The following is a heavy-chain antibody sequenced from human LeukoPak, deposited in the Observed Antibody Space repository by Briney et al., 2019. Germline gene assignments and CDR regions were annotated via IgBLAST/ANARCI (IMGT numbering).Heavy chain of an antibody. J-gene: IGHJ4*02. CDR1: GYTFTGYY. CDR2: INPNRGGT. CDR3: ASLYYGSGSYGRYNAPFDY. Sequence: ASVKVSCKASGYTFTGYYMHWVRQAPGQGLEWMGRINPNRGGTNYAQKFQGRVTITRDTSISTAYMELSRLRSDDTGVYYCASLYYGSGSYGRYNAPFDYWGQGTLVTVSS. D-gene: IGHD3-10*01. V-gene: IGHV1-2*05.